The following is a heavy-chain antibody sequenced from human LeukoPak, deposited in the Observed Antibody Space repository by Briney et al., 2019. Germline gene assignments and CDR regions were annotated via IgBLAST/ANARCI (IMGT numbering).Heavy chain of an antibody. V-gene: IGHV1-2*02. CDR3: ARGGGSKSSGWLDY. D-gene: IGHD6-19*01. J-gene: IGHJ4*02. CDR2: INPNSGGT. CDR1: GYTFTGYY. Sequence: GASVKVSCKASGYTFTGYYMHWVRQAPGQGLEWMGWINPNSGGTNYAQKFQGRVTMTRDMSTSTVYMELSSLRSEDTAVYYCARGGGSKSSGWLDYWGQGTLVTVSS.